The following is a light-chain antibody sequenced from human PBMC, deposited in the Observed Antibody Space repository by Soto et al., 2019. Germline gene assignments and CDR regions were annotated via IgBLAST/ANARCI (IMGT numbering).Light chain of an antibody. CDR3: CSYAGSSTLV. Sequence: QSALTQPPSASGSPGQSVTISCTGTKNDIGVYDFVSWYQHHPGKAPRLIIYEVVQRPSGVPDRFSGSKSGNTASLTISGLQAEDEADYYCCSYAGSSTLVFGGGTKLTVL. CDR2: EVV. V-gene: IGLV2-8*01. J-gene: IGLJ2*01. CDR1: KNDIGVYDF.